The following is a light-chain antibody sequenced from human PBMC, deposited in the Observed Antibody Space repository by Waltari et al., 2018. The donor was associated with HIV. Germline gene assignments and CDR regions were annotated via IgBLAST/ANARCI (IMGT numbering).Light chain of an antibody. V-gene: IGKV4-1*01. CDR2: WAS. CDR1: QSLLFRSDNKNY. Sequence: DIVMTQSPDSLAVSLGERATINCKSSQSLLFRSDNKNYLTWYQQKPGQPPKLLIYWASTRESGVPDRFSGSGSGTDFTLTISSLQAEDVAVYYCQQYYSSPTFDQGTKVEIK. J-gene: IGKJ1*01. CDR3: QQYYSSPT.